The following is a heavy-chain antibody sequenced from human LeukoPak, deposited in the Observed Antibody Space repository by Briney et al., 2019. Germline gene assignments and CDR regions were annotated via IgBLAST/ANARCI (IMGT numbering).Heavy chain of an antibody. Sequence: GGSLRLSCAASGFTFSSYAMSWVRQAPGQGLEWMGWISAYNGNTNYAQKLQGRVTMTTDTSTSTAYMELRSLRSDDTAVYYCARILRYFDSPIDYWGQGTLVTVSS. D-gene: IGHD3-9*01. V-gene: IGHV1-18*01. J-gene: IGHJ4*02. CDR3: ARILRYFDSPIDY. CDR1: GFTFSSYA. CDR2: ISAYNGNT.